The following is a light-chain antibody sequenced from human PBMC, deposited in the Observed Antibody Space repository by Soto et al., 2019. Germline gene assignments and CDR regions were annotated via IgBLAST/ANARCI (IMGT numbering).Light chain of an antibody. J-gene: IGLJ2*01. CDR3: CSYSTSIAVL. V-gene: IGLV2-14*03. Sequence: QSALTQPASVSGSPXXXXTISCTGTSSDVGAYNYVSWYQHHPGKAPKLMIYDVNNRPSGVSNRFSGSKSGNTASLTISGLQAEDEADYYCCSYSTSIAVLFGGGTKLTVL. CDR2: DVN. CDR1: SSDVGAYNY.